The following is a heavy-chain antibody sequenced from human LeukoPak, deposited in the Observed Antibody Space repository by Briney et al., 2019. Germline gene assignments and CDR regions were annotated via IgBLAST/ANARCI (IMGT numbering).Heavy chain of an antibody. CDR3: ARDHNGPYTFDY. V-gene: IGHV3-48*03. D-gene: IGHD2-2*02. CDR1: GCTFSSYE. Sequence: PGGSLRLSCAASGCTFSSYEMNWVRQAPGKGLEGVSYISSSGSTIYYADSAKGRFTISRDNAKNSLSLQMNSLKVEDTAVYYCARDHNGPYTFDYWGQGTLVTVSS. CDR2: ISSSGSTI. J-gene: IGHJ4*02.